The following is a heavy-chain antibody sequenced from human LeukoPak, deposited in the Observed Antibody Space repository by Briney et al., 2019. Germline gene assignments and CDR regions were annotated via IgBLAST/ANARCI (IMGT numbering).Heavy chain of an antibody. J-gene: IGHJ5*02. CDR2: ISASGDTT. D-gene: IGHD2-2*01. CDR3: AKVPREYCSSTSCPNWFDL. Sequence: PGGSLRLSCAASGFSFSSYAMSWVRQAPGKGLEWVSAISASGDTTYYADSVKGRFTISRDNSRTTLYLQMNSLRAEDTAVFYCAKVPREYCSSTSCPNWFDLWGQGTLVAVSS. V-gene: IGHV3-23*01. CDR1: GFSFSSYA.